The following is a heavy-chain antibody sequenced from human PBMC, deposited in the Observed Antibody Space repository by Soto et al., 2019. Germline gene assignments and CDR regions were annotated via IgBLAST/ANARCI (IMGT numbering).Heavy chain of an antibody. CDR1: GYTFTSYD. CDR3: ARGMSGWGMTTAYYFDY. D-gene: IGHD4-4*01. J-gene: IGHJ4*02. Sequence: ASVKVSCKASGYTFTSYDINWVRQATGQGLEWMGWMNPNSGNTGYAQKFQGRVTMTRNTSISTAYMELSSLRSEDTAVYYCARGMSGWGMTTAYYFDYWGQGTVVTAPQ. CDR2: MNPNSGNT. V-gene: IGHV1-8*01.